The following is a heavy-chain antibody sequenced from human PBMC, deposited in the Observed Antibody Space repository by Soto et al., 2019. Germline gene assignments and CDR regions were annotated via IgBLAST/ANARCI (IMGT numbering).Heavy chain of an antibody. CDR1: GFTFCSYG. CDR3: AKDLYGSGTPPGYY. J-gene: IGHJ4*02. CDR2: IWYDGSNK. V-gene: IGHV3-33*06. Sequence: GGSLRLSCAASGFTFCSYGMHWVRQAPGKGLEWVAVIWYDGSNKYYADSVKGRFTISRDNSKNTLYLQMNSLRAEDTAVYYCAKDLYGSGTPPGYYWGQGTLVTAPQ. D-gene: IGHD3-10*01.